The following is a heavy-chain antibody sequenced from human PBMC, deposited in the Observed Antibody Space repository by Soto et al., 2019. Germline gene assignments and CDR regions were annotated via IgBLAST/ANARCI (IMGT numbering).Heavy chain of an antibody. CDR2: ISSSGSTI. CDR3: ARPRDGAFDI. V-gene: IGHV3-48*03. J-gene: IGHJ3*02. CDR1: GFTFSSYE. Sequence: PGGSLRLSCAASGFTFSSYEMNWVRQAPGKGLEWVSYISSSGSTIYYADSVKGRFTISRDNAKNSLYLQMNSLRAEDTAVYYCARPRDGAFDIWGQGTMVTVSS.